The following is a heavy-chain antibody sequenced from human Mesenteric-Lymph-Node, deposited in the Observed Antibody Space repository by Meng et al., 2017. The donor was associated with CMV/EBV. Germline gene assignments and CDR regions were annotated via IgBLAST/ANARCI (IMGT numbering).Heavy chain of an antibody. CDR2: ISYDGNNK. J-gene: IGHJ4*02. CDR3: VRDYSGYDCLYF. CDR1: GFTFSTYA. D-gene: IGHD5-12*01. Sequence: GGSLRLSCAASGFTFSTYAMHWVRQAPGKGLEWVAMISYDGNNKYYADSVKGRFTISRDNAKNSLYLQMNSLRVEDTAVYYCVRDYSGYDCLYFWGQGALVTVSS. V-gene: IGHV3-30*04.